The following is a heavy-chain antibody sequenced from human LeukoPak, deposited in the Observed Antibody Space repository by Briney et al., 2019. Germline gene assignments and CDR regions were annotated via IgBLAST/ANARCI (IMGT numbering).Heavy chain of an antibody. CDR2: IVVGSGNT. J-gene: IGHJ4*02. D-gene: IGHD3-10*01. Sequence: GASVTVPCTASGFTFTSSTIQWVRQARGQRLEWIGWIVVGSGNTNYAQKFQERVIITRDMSTTTVYMELSSLRSEDTAVYYCAGTPWFGELTLDYWGQGTLVTVSS. V-gene: IGHV1-58*02. CDR1: GFTFTSST. CDR3: AGTPWFGELTLDY.